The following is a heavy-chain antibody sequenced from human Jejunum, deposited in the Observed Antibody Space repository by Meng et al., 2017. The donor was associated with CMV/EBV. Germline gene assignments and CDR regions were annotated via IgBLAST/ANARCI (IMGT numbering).Heavy chain of an antibody. V-gene: IGHV7-4-1*02. Sequence: QVTQVETGFELKKPGASGRISCKAPGYIFTNYAMNSVRQAPGQGLEWLGGINTNTGNPYYAQDFTGRFVISLDTSVSTAYLQISGLKAEDTAVYYCAPGPANDYRSSYYFDYWGQGTLVTVSS. D-gene: IGHD4-11*01. CDR3: APGPANDYRSSYYFDY. CDR1: GYIFTNYA. J-gene: IGHJ4*02. CDR2: INTNTGNP.